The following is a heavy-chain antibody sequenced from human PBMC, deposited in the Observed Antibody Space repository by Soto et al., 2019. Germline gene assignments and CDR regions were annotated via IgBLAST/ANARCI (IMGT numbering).Heavy chain of an antibody. Sequence: EVQLVESGGGLVQPGGSLRLSCEGSGFIFSSHWMGWVRQSPVRGLEWVANIKYDDSETHYMDFAKGRFTISRDNAKNTLYLQMTIRRVEDTAVYYCAAWSHSNWFDYWGQGPLVPVSS. CDR1: GFIFSSHW. CDR2: IKYDDSET. V-gene: IGHV3-7*05. J-gene: IGHJ4*02. CDR3: AAWSHSNWFDY. D-gene: IGHD6-13*01.